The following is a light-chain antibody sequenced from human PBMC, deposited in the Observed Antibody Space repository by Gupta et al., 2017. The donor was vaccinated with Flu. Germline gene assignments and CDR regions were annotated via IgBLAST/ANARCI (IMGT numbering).Light chain of an antibody. J-gene: IGLJ1*01. Sequence: QSALTQPASVSGSPGPSITISCTGSSSDVGSYNLVSWYQQHPGKAPKLMIYEGSKRPSGVSDRFAGSKSGNSASLTISGLQAEDEADYVCGSYAGRTTFYVFGAGTKVTVL. CDR3: GSYAGRTTFYV. V-gene: IGLV2-23*01. CDR2: EGS. CDR1: SSDVGSYNL.